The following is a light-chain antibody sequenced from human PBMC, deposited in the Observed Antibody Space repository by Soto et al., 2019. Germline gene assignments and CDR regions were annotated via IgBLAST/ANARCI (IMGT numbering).Light chain of an antibody. V-gene: IGKV3-20*01. Sequence: EIVLTQSPGTLSLSPGQRATLSCRASQSVSSSYLAWYQQKPGQAPRLLIYGASSRATGIPDRLSGSGSGTDFTLTIRRLEPEDFAVYYCQQYGSSPVFTFGPGTKVDIK. CDR3: QQYGSSPVFT. J-gene: IGKJ3*01. CDR2: GAS. CDR1: QSVSSSY.